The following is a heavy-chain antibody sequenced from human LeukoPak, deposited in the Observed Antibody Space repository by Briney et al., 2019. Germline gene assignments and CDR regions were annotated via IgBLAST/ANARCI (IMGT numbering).Heavy chain of an antibody. D-gene: IGHD5-24*01. Sequence: SETLSLTCAVYGGSFSGYYWSWIRQPPGKGLQYIGSISYTGRTYYNPSLWSRVTISVDTSTNQISLKLSSVTAADTAVYFCARHLSQGDGSKRGFDHWGQGTLVTVSS. V-gene: IGHV4-34*01. J-gene: IGHJ4*02. CDR1: GGSFSGYY. CDR2: ISYTGRT. CDR3: ARHLSQGDGSKRGFDH.